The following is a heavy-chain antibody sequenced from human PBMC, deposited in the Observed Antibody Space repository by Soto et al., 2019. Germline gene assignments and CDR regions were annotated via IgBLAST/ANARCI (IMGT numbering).Heavy chain of an antibody. J-gene: IGHJ4*02. CDR1: GYTFTKFH. V-gene: IGHV1-46*01. Sequence: QVQLIQFGAEVKKPGASVKVSCRASGYTFTKFHIHWVRQAPGQGLEWMGLIDPSAGVTRDAQRFQGRIPTTSDRSTSSVYMELRGLTSEDTAVYYCARDAIGHDNYETIGYYFDHWGPGTLVTVSS. CDR3: ARDAIGHDNYETIGYYFDH. D-gene: IGHD3-16*01. CDR2: IDPSAGVT.